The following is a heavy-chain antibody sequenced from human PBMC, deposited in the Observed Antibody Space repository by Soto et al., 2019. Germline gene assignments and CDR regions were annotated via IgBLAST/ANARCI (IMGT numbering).Heavy chain of an antibody. V-gene: IGHV6-1*01. D-gene: IGHD2-8*01. CDR2: TYYRSKWDY. CDR1: GDSVSTNGAT. Sequence: QVQLQQSGPGLVKPSQTLSLTCAISGDSVSTNGATWDWIRQSPSRGLEWLGRTYYRSKWDYDYAASVKGRININPDTSNNQVSLHLDSVTPDDTAVYYCARLIGNSWLDSWGQGTLVTVSS. CDR3: ARLIGNSWLDS. J-gene: IGHJ5*01.